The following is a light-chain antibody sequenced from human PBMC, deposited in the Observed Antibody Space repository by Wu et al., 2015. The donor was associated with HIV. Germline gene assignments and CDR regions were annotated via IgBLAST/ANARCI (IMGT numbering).Light chain of an antibody. J-gene: IGKJ1*01. Sequence: DIVLTQSPGTLSLSPGERATLSCRASQSVSSSYVAWYQQKPGQAPRLLIYDASSRATGIPDRFGGNGSGTDFTLIISRLEPEDFAVYYCQQCGGSPKTLGQGTKVEIK. V-gene: IGKV3-20*01. CDR2: DAS. CDR3: QQCGGSPKT. CDR1: QSVSSSY.